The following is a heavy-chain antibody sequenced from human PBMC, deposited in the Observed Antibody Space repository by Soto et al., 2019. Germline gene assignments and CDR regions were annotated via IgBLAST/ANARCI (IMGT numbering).Heavy chain of an antibody. CDR2: IGPESGAT. J-gene: IGHJ4*02. Sequence: ASVKVSCKASGYAFTGHYIHWVRQAPEQGPEWMGEIGPESGATRYAQRFQGRVTMTRDMSITTVYMELNNLKASDTAMYYCARPPHSSHGDYWGQGTLVTVSS. CDR1: GYAFTGHY. CDR3: ARPPHSSHGDY. D-gene: IGHD6-19*01. V-gene: IGHV1-2*02.